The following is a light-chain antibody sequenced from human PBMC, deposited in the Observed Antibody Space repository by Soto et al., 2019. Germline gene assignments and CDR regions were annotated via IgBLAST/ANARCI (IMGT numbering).Light chain of an antibody. V-gene: IGKV1-5*03. J-gene: IGKJ3*01. CDR1: QSISSW. CDR2: KAS. Sequence: DNQITQSPSTLSGTVGDRVTITFRASQSISSWLAWYQQKPGKAPKLLIYKASSLESGVPSRFSGSGSGTEFTLTISGLQPDDFATYYCQQYNSYSFTFGPGTKVDIK. CDR3: QQYNSYSFT.